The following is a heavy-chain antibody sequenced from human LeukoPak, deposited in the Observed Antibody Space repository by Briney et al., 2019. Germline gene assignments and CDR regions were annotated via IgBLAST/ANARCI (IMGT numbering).Heavy chain of an antibody. CDR1: GGSIRSSTFY. CDR3: ARHRSGFDIVAGRGYGMDV. D-gene: IGHD2-15*01. J-gene: IGHJ6*02. CDR2: IYDSGST. V-gene: IGHV4-39*01. Sequence: SETLSLTCTVSGGSIRSSTFYWGWIRQPPGKGLEWIGNIYDSGSTYYNPSLKSRLTISTDTSKNQFSLKLNYVTAADTAVYYCARHRSGFDIVAGRGYGMDVWGQGTTVTVSS.